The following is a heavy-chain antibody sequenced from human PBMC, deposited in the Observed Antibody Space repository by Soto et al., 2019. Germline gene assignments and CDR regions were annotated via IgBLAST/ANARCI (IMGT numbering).Heavy chain of an antibody. D-gene: IGHD5-18*01. J-gene: IGHJ4*02. CDR3: ARPFGDTAMVIDY. CDR2: IYPGDSDT. V-gene: IGHV5-51*01. CDR1: GYNFSRNW. Sequence: GSLKISCKGSGYNFSRNWIGWVRQMPGKGLEWMGIIYPGDSDTRYSPSFQGQVTISADKSINTAYLQWSSLKASDSAIYYCARPFGDTAMVIDYWGQGTQVTVSS.